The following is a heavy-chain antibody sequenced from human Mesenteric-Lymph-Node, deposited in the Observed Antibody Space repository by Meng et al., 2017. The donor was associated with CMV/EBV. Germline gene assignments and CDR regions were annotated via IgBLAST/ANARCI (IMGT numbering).Heavy chain of an antibody. Sequence: GGSLRLSCAASGFTSSSYWMHWVRQAPGEGLVWVSRINNDGSSRIYADSVKGRFAISRDNAKNTVYLQMDSLRAEDTAVYYCARGYCSSTSCPAGMDVWGQGTTVTVSS. CDR2: INNDGSSR. D-gene: IGHD2-2*01. CDR3: ARGYCSSTSCPAGMDV. J-gene: IGHJ6*02. V-gene: IGHV3-74*01. CDR1: GFTSSSYW.